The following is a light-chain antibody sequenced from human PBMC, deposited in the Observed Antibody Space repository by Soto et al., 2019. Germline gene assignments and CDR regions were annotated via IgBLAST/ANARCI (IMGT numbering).Light chain of an antibody. CDR3: QQYNNWPAFT. Sequence: EIVMTQSPATLSVSPGDRATLSCRASQSVSSNLAWYQQKPGQAPRLLIYCASTRATGIPARFSGSGSGTQFTLTISSLQSADFAVYFCQQYNNWPAFTFGQGTKLEIK. V-gene: IGKV3-15*01. CDR2: CAS. J-gene: IGKJ2*01. CDR1: QSVSSN.